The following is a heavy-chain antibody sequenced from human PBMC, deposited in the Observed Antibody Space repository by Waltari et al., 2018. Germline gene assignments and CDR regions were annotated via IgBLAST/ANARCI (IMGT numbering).Heavy chain of an antibody. CDR1: GFIFRNYA. J-gene: IGHJ4*02. Sequence: EVQLLESGGGLVQPGGSLRLSCTASGFIFRNYAMIWVRQAPGKGLEWVSTINSGATSAYYADSVGGRFTVSRDNSKSTLYLQMNSLRAEDTAVYYCARDGFSSGWPGSFDYWGQGTLVTVSS. CDR2: INSGATSA. CDR3: ARDGFSSGWPGSFDY. D-gene: IGHD6-19*01. V-gene: IGHV3-23*01.